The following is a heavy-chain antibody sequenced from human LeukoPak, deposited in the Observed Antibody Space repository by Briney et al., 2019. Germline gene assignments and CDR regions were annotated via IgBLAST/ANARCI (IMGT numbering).Heavy chain of an antibody. J-gene: IGHJ4*02. CDR1: GGSISSNNYY. V-gene: IGHV4-39*01. D-gene: IGHD3-22*01. Sequence: SETLSLTCAVSGGSISSNNYYWGWIRQPPGKGLEWIGSIYYTGSTYYNPSLKSRVTISVDTSKDQFSLQLSSVTAADSAVYYCARHRGPTYYFDSVGYYPFDYWGQGTLVTVSS. CDR3: ARHRGPTYYFDSVGYYPFDY. CDR2: IYYTGST.